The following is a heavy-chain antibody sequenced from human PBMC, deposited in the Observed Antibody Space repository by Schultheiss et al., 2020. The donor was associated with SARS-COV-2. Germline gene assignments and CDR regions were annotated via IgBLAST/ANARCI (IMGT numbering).Heavy chain of an antibody. Sequence: SETLSLTCTVSGGSISSGDYYWSWIRQPPGKGLEWIWYIYYSGSTYYNPSLKSRVTISVDTSKNQFSLKLSSVTAADTAVYYCAREGGGYSGYGIHYWGQGTLVTVSS. J-gene: IGHJ4*02. CDR3: AREGGGYSGYGIHY. D-gene: IGHD5-12*01. CDR2: IYYSGST. CDR1: GGSISSGDYY. V-gene: IGHV4-30-4*01.